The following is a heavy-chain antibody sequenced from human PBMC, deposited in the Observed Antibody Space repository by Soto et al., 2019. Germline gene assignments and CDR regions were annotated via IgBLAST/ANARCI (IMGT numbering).Heavy chain of an antibody. J-gene: IGHJ4*02. V-gene: IGHV3-30-3*01. Sequence: QVQLVESGGGVVQPGRSLRLSCAASGFTFSSYAMHWVRQAPGKGLEWVAVISYDGSNKYYADSVKGRFTISRDNSKNTLYLELTSLRAEDTAVYYCARDKRDLRFLEWSYYFDYWGQGTLVNVSS. CDR1: GFTFSSYA. D-gene: IGHD3-3*01. CDR3: ARDKRDLRFLEWSYYFDY. CDR2: ISYDGSNK.